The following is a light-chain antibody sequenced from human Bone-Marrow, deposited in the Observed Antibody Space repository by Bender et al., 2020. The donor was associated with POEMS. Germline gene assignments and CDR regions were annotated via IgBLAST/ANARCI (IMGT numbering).Light chain of an antibody. CDR1: SSNIGAHA. J-gene: IGLJ2*01. Sequence: QSVLTQPPSASGTPGQRVTISCSGGSSNIGAHAVNWYQHLPGTAPKLLIYSSHRRPSEVPDRFSGSRSGTSASLAISGLQSEDEADYYCSSYRRSSSVFGGGTKVTVL. CDR2: SSH. CDR3: SSYRRSSSV. V-gene: IGLV1-44*01.